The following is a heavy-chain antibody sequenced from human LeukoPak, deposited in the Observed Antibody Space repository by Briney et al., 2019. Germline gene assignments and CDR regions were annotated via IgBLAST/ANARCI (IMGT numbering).Heavy chain of an antibody. CDR1: GFTFSSYS. V-gene: IGHV3-48*01. CDR2: ISSSSSTI. Sequence: PGGSLRLSCAASGFTFSSYSMNWVRQAPGKGLEWVSYISSSSSTIYYADSVKGRFTISRDNAKNSLYLQMNSLRAEDTAVYYCARDRSTLGYDIWGQGTIDTVSS. D-gene: IGHD3-16*01. CDR3: ARDRSTLGYDI. J-gene: IGHJ3*02.